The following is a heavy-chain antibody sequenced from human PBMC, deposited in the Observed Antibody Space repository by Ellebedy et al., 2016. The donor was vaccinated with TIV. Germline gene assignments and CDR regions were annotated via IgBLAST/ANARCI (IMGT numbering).Heavy chain of an antibody. D-gene: IGHD6-19*01. CDR3: ERWRMGPYSSGWSRRPGYFDY. CDR1: GFTFSSYS. J-gene: IGHJ4*02. Sequence: GESLKISXVASGFTFSSYSMNWVRQAPGKGLEWVSSISSSSSYIYYADSVKGRFTISRDNAKNSLYLQMNSLRAEDTAVYYCERWRMGPYSSGWSRRPGYFDYWGQGTLVTVSS. V-gene: IGHV3-21*01. CDR2: ISSSSSYI.